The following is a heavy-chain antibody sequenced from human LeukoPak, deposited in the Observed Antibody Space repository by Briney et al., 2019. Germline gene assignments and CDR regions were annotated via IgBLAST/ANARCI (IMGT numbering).Heavy chain of an antibody. D-gene: IGHD5-24*01. V-gene: IGHV3-7*01. CDR1: GFTFSSYA. CDR3: ARDLGWLQSDY. Sequence: PGRSLRLSCAASGFTFSSYAMHWVRQAPGKGLEWVATIKKDGSERYSVDSMKGRLTISRDNAKNSVYLQIHNLRAEDTAVYYCARDLGWLQSDYWGQGTLVTVSS. CDR2: IKKDGSER. J-gene: IGHJ4*02.